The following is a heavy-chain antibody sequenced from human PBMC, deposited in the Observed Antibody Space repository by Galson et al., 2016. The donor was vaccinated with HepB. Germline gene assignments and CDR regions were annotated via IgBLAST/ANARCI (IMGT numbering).Heavy chain of an antibody. CDR1: GGSDSDFY. CDR2: IKRGGIT. CDR3: VRGWSGAVAAT. J-gene: IGHJ4*02. D-gene: IGHD6-19*01. V-gene: IGHV4-34*01. Sequence: SETLSLTCAVYGGSDSDFYWSWIRQAPGKGLEWIGEIKRGGITNYNPSLKSRVTISVDTSKNQFSLGLNSMTAADTAVYYCVRGWSGAVAATWGQGTLVTVSS.